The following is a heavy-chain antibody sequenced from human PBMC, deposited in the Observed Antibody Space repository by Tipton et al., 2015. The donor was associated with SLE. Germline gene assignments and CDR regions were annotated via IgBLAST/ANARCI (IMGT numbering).Heavy chain of an antibody. D-gene: IGHD2-15*01. J-gene: IGHJ6*02. CDR2: IYSGGST. Sequence: TLSLTCTVSGGSIRSYYWSWIRQPPGKGLEWIGYIYSGGSTNYNPSLKSRVTISVDTAKSQISLNLTAVTAADTAVYYCARHCSGAGCTHRSVFYGMDVWGQGTTVTVSS. CDR3: ARHCSGAGCTHRSVFYGMDV. CDR1: GGSIRSYY. V-gene: IGHV4-59*08.